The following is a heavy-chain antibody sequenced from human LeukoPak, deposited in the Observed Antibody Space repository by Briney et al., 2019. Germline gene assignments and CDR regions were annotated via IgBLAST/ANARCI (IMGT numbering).Heavy chain of an antibody. V-gene: IGHV1-46*01. J-gene: IGHJ4*02. CDR1: GYTFTGYY. CDR2: INPSGGST. D-gene: IGHD2-2*01. Sequence: ASVKVSCKASGYTFTGYYMHWVRQAPGQGLEWMGIINPSGGSTSYAQKFQGRVTMTRDTSTSTVYMELSSLRSEDTAVYYCARGGCSSTSCPPRGLNYWGQGTLVTVSS. CDR3: ARGGCSSTSCPPRGLNY.